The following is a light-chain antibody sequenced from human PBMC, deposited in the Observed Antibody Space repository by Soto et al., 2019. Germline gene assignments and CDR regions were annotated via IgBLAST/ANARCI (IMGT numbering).Light chain of an antibody. J-gene: IGLJ3*02. CDR1: RGYVSYI. CDR2: LEGTGAY. CDR3: ETWANNIWV. Sequence: QSVLTQSSSASASLGSSVKLTCTLSRGYVSYIVAWHQLKPGKAPRYLMKLEGTGAYNKGSGLPDRFSGSSSGPDRYLIISNVQSEDEADYYCETWANNIWVFGGGTKLTVL. V-gene: IGLV4-60*03.